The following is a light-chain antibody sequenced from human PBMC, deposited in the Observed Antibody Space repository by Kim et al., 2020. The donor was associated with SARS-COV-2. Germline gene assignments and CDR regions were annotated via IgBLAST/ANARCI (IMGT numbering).Light chain of an antibody. CDR3: QQHNMWPPAPS. V-gene: IGKV1-5*03. CDR2: KTS. Sequence: VGDRVTITCRASQSVSEWLAWYQQKPGKAPNLLIYKTSILQSGVPSRFSGSGSGTEFTLTISSLDPEDFAVYFCQQHNMWPPAPSFGGGTKVDIK. J-gene: IGKJ4*01. CDR1: QSVSEW.